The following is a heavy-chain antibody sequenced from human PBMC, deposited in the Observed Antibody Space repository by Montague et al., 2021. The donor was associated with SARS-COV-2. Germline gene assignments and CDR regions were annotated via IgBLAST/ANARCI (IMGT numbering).Heavy chain of an antibody. Sequence: SETLSLTCAVHGGSFSGYYWSWIRQPPGRGLEWIGETNDSGRTNXNPSLKGRVTISVDTSKNQFSLRLSSVTAAETAVYYCARGYCSGSGCYYYYGMDVWGQGTTVTVSS. CDR3: ARGYCSGSGCYYYYGMDV. V-gene: IGHV4-34*01. CDR1: GGSFSGYY. J-gene: IGHJ6*02. D-gene: IGHD2-15*01. CDR2: TNDSGRT.